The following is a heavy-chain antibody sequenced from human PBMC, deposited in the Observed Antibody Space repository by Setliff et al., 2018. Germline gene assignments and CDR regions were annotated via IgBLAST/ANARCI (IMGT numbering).Heavy chain of an antibody. D-gene: IGHD3-22*01. Sequence: KTSETLSLTCAVYGGSFSGYYWNWIRQAPGKGLEWIGEINHRGTTSYTPSLKGRVTISVDTSKNLFSLKLSSVTAADTAVYFCARGPRFDYESPTYRRRFDPWGQGTAVTVPQ. J-gene: IGHJ5*02. CDR2: INHRGTT. CDR3: ARGPRFDYESPTYRRRFDP. V-gene: IGHV4-34*01. CDR1: GGSFSGYY.